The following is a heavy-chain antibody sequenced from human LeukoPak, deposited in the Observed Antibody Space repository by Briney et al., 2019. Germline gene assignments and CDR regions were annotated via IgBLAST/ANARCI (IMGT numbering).Heavy chain of an antibody. CDR3: AKASSDSSSYAYFHH. J-gene: IGHJ1*01. CDR2: ISGSGDPT. V-gene: IGHV3-23*01. D-gene: IGHD3-22*01. CDR1: GFTFSSYA. Sequence: GGSLRLSCVASGFTFSSYAMSWVRQAPGKGLEWVSAISGSGDPTYYADSVKGRFTISRDKSKNTLHLQVNSLRAEDTAVYYCAKASSDSSSYAYFHHWGQGTLVTVSS.